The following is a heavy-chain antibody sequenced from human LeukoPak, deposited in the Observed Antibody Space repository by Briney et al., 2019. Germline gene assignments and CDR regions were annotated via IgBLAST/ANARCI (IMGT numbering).Heavy chain of an antibody. D-gene: IGHD3-9*01. Sequence: NPSETLSLTCVVSGGSISSTDYYWAWIRQPPGKGLEWIANIYYSGSTYYNPSLRSRVTISVDTSKNQFSLKLNSVTAADTAVYYCARHKRPIFNSDFDYWGQGTLVTVSS. CDR1: GGSISSTDYY. J-gene: IGHJ4*02. CDR2: IYYSGST. CDR3: ARHKRPIFNSDFDY. V-gene: IGHV4-39*01.